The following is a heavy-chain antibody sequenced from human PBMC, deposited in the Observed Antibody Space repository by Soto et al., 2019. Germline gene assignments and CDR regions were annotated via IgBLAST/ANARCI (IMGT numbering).Heavy chain of an antibody. D-gene: IGHD3-10*01. Sequence: GGSLRLSCAASGFTFSSYWMSWVRRAPGKGLEWVANIKQDGSEKYYVDSVKGRFTISRDNAKNSLYLQMNSLRAEDTAVYYCAREAYGSGSYYLSPDYWGQGTLVTVSS. V-gene: IGHV3-7*05. CDR3: AREAYGSGSYYLSPDY. CDR1: GFTFSSYW. CDR2: IKQDGSEK. J-gene: IGHJ4*02.